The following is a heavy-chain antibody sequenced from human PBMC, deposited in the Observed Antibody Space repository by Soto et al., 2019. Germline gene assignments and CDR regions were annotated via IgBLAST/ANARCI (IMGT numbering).Heavy chain of an antibody. D-gene: IGHD3-10*01. CDR1: GGSISSSSYY. CDR3: ASLSWYYYGSGSYYFDY. V-gene: IGHV4-39*01. J-gene: IGHJ4*02. Sequence: SETLSLTCTVSGGSISSSSYYWGWIRQPPGKGLEWIGSIYYSGSTYYNPSLKSRVTISVDTSKNQFSLKLSSVTAADTAVYYCASLSWYYYGSGSYYFDYWGQGTLVTVSS. CDR2: IYYSGST.